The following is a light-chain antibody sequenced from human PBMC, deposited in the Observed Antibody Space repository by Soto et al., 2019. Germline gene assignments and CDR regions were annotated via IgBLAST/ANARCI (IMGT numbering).Light chain of an antibody. CDR3: QQYGSSPWA. V-gene: IGKV3-20*01. CDR1: QSVSSSY. CDR2: GAS. Sequence: MLSLSAGTVSLTTGERATLSCRASQSVSSSYLAWYQQKPGQAPRLLIYGASSRATGIPDRFSGSGSGTDFTLTISRLEPEDFAVYYCQQYGSSPWAFGQGTKVDIK. J-gene: IGKJ1*01.